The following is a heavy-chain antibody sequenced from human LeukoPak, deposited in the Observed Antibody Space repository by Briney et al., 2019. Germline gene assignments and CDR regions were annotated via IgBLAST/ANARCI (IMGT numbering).Heavy chain of an antibody. D-gene: IGHD1-26*01. Sequence: GGSLRLSCAASGFTFSSYSMNWVRQAPGKGLEWVSSITSSSTYIYYAESVKGRFTISRDNAKNSLYLQMNSLRAEDTAVYYCARVYSGLFDYWGQGTLVTVSS. J-gene: IGHJ4*02. CDR3: ARVYSGLFDY. CDR1: GFTFSSYS. V-gene: IGHV3-21*01. CDR2: ITSSSTYI.